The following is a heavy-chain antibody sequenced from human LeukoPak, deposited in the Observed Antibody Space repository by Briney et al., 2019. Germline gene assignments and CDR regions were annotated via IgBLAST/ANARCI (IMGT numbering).Heavy chain of an antibody. Sequence: GAAVTVSFMASGYTFTNYGITWLRQAPGQGRDWMGWISAYNANTNYPQKFQDRVTMTTDTSTSTVYMELRSMRSDDTAIYYCARTDYDILTGARMDVWGKGTTVTVSS. J-gene: IGHJ6*04. CDR2: ISAYNANT. D-gene: IGHD3-9*01. CDR3: ARTDYDILTGARMDV. CDR1: GYTFTNYG. V-gene: IGHV1-18*04.